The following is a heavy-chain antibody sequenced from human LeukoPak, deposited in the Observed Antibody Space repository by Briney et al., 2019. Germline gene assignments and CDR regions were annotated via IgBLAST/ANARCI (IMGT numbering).Heavy chain of an antibody. D-gene: IGHD7-27*01. J-gene: IGHJ4*02. CDR3: ASPPGRPNGD. V-gene: IGHV3-30*04. CDR2: ISYDGSSR. Sequence: GGSLRLSCAASGFSFSNYPMQWVRQAPGKGLEWVATISYDGSSRYSAASVKGRFTISRDNSKNTVSLQMNSLRVEDTAMYYCASPPGRPNGDWGQGTLVTVSS. CDR1: GFSFSNYP.